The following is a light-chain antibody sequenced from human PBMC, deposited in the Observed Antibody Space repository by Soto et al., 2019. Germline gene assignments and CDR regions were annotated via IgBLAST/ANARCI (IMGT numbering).Light chain of an antibody. Sequence: QSALTQPASVSGSPGQSITISCTGTSSDVGPYNYVSWYQQHPGKAPKLMIYDVTNRPSGVSNRFSGSKSDNTASLTISGLQAEDEADYFCSSHSKLTPYVFGTGTKVTVL. CDR3: SSHSKLTPYV. CDR1: SSDVGPYNY. CDR2: DVT. V-gene: IGLV2-14*01. J-gene: IGLJ1*01.